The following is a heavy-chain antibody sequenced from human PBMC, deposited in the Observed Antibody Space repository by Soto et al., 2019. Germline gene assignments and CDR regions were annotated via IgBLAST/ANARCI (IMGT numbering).Heavy chain of an antibody. V-gene: IGHV4-59*11. CDR2: IYHTGST. J-gene: IGHJ4*02. CDR1: GASISNHY. Sequence: PSETLSLTCTVSGASISNHYWSWIRQPPGKGLEWIGDIYHTGSTNYNPSLKSPVTMSVDTSKSHFSLKLSFVAAADTALYYCARGMREDCSNGVCYRTRNYYFDIWGQGTPVTVSS. D-gene: IGHD2-8*01. CDR3: ARGMREDCSNGVCYRTRNYYFDI.